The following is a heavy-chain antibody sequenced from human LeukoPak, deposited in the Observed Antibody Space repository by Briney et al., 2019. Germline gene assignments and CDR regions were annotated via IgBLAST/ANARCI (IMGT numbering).Heavy chain of an antibody. CDR3: ARATQYCSSTSCYSTNAFDI. J-gene: IGHJ3*02. Sequence: PGGSLRLSCAASGFTFSSYSMNWVRQAPGKGLEWVSSISSSSSYIYYADSVKGRFTISRGNAKNSLYLQMNSLRAEDTAVYYCARATQYCSSTSCYSTNAFDIWGQGTMVTVSS. V-gene: IGHV3-21*01. CDR1: GFTFSSYS. CDR2: ISSSSSYI. D-gene: IGHD2-2*01.